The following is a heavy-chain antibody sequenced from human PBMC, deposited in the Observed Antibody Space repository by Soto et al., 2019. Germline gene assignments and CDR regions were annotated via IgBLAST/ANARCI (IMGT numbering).Heavy chain of an antibody. J-gene: IGHJ3*02. Sequence: SETLSLTCTVSGGSISSYYWSWIRQPPGKGLEWIGYIYYSGSTNYNPSLKSRVTISVDTSKNQFSLKLSSVTAADTAVYYCARDFLYGRHAFDIWGQGTMVTVSS. V-gene: IGHV4-59*01. CDR1: GGSISSYY. CDR3: ARDFLYGRHAFDI. D-gene: IGHD2-2*02. CDR2: IYYSGST.